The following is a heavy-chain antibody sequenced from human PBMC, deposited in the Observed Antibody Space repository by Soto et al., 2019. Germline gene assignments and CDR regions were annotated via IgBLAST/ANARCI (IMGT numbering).Heavy chain of an antibody. D-gene: IGHD3-16*01. J-gene: IGHJ4*02. CDR2: FYHSGTT. CDR1: GGSITSCGYS. V-gene: IGHV4-30-2*01. CDR3: ARGPPFGG. Sequence: QLQLQESGPGLVRPSETLSLTCAVSGGSITSCGYSWSWIRQRQGKGLEWFGYFYHSGTTYYNPPLKRRVTISEDRSKNQFSLELSSVAASDTAVCFCARGPPFGGWGQGTLVTVSS.